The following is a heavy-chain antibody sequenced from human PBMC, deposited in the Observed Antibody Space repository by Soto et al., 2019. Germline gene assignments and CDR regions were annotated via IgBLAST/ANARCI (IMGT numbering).Heavy chain of an antibody. CDR2: IWYDGSNK. J-gene: IGHJ6*02. V-gene: IGHV3-33*01. Sequence: GGSLRLSCAASGFTFSSYGMHWVRQAPGKGLEWVAVIWYDGSNKYYADSVKGRFTISRDNSKNTLFLQMNSLGAEDTAVYYCARVVFGSGSNYGMDVWGQGTTVTVSS. D-gene: IGHD3-10*01. CDR3: ARVVFGSGSNYGMDV. CDR1: GFTFSSYG.